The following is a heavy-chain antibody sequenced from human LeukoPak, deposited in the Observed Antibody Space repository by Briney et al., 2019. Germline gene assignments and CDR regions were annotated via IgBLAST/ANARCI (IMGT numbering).Heavy chain of an antibody. J-gene: IGHJ4*02. CDR1: GFTFSSYE. CDR3: ASLGDYYDSSGYYAGNDY. CDR2: ISSSGSTI. Sequence: GGSLRLSCAATGFTFSSYEMNWVRQAPGKGLEWVSYISSSGSTIYYADSVKGRFTISRDNAKNSLYLQMNSLRAEDTAVYYCASLGDYYDSSGYYAGNDYWGQGTLVTVSS. D-gene: IGHD3-22*01. V-gene: IGHV3-48*03.